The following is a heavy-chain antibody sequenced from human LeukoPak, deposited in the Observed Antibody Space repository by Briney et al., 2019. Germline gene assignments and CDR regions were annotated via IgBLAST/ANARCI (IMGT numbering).Heavy chain of an antibody. CDR3: ARAGLRSGLYGMDV. Sequence: SETLSLTCTVSGGSISSYYWSWIRQPPGKGLEWIGYIYYSGSTNYNPSLKSRVTISVDTSKNQFSLKLSSVTAADTAVYYCARAGLRSGLYGMDVWGQGTTVTVSS. D-gene: IGHD4-17*01. V-gene: IGHV4-59*01. J-gene: IGHJ6*02. CDR1: GGSISSYY. CDR2: IYYSGST.